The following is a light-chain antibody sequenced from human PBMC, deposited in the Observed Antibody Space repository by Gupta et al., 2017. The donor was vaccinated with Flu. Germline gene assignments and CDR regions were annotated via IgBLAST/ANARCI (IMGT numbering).Light chain of an antibody. V-gene: IGKV2-30*01. CDR3: MQGAHWPWA. CDR1: QSLVYSDGKTG. Sequence: DVVMTQSPLSLPVALGQPASISCRSSQSLVYSDGKTGLQWFKQRPGQSPRRLIYLVSHRDSGVPDRCSGSGSGTDFTLKISRVGAEDVGVYFCMQGAHWPWAFGQGTKVEIK. CDR2: LVS. J-gene: IGKJ1*01.